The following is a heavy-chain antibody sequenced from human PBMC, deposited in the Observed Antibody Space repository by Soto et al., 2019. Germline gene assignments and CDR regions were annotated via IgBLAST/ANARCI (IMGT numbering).Heavy chain of an antibody. V-gene: IGHV4-59*01. Sequence: PSETLSLTCTVSGGSISSYYWSWIRQPPGKGLEWIGYIYYSGSTNYNPSLKSRVTISVDTSKNQFSLKLSSVTAADTTVYYCARVRVYDILTGYYSFDYWGQGTLVTV. CDR2: IYYSGST. CDR1: GGSISSYY. D-gene: IGHD3-9*01. J-gene: IGHJ4*02. CDR3: ARVRVYDILTGYYSFDY.